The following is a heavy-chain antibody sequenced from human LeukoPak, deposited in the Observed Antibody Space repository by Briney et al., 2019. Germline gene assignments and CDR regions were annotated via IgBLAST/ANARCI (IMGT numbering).Heavy chain of an antibody. J-gene: IGHJ3*02. D-gene: IGHD1-1*01. CDR1: GGSINSRPYY. CDR2: IYYSGST. Sequence: SETLSLTCSVSGGSINSRPYYWGWIRQPPGKGLEWIGNIYYSGSTYYNPSLKSRVTISVDTSKNQLSLKLSSVTAADTAVYYCAKRTYRDAFDIWGQGTMVTVSS. CDR3: AKRTYRDAFDI. V-gene: IGHV4-39*07.